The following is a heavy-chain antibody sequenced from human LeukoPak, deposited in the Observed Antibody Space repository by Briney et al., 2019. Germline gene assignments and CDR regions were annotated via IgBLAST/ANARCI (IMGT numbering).Heavy chain of an antibody. V-gene: IGHV5-51*01. CDR1: EYRFSSYW. CDR2: IYPSDSDT. D-gene: IGHD5-12*01. J-gene: IGHJ4*02. Sequence: GESLKISCKGSEYRFSSYWIVWVRQMPGKGLEWMGTIYPSDSDTTYSPSFQGQVTISADKSISTAYLQWSSLKASDTAMYYCARAGYGSNAKSFYFDYWGQGTLVTVSS. CDR3: ARAGYGSNAKSFYFDY.